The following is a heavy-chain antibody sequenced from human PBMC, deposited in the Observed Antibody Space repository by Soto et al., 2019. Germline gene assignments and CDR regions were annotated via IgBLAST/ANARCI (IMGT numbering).Heavy chain of an antibody. CDR3: ARVRGYYDSSGFDY. Sequence: QVQLVESGGGLVKPGGSLRLSCAASGFTFSDYYMSWIRQATGKGLEWISYISGGGGSTIEYADSVKGRFTISRDNDKKSMYLQMNSLRAEDTAVYYCARVRGYYDSSGFDYWGQGTLVTVSS. J-gene: IGHJ4*02. D-gene: IGHD3-22*01. CDR2: ISGGGGSTI. CDR1: GFTFSDYY. V-gene: IGHV3-11*01.